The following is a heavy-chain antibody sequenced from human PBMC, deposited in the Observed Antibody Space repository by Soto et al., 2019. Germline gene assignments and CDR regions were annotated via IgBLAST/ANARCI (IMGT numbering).Heavy chain of an antibody. CDR1: GFTVSSNY. D-gene: IGHD2-2*01. CDR3: ARETSTGNYYMDV. J-gene: IGHJ6*03. CDR2: IYSGSST. Sequence: GSLRLSCAASGFTVSSNYMSWVRQAPGKGLEWVSVIYSGSSTYYADSVKGRFTISRDNSKNTLSLQMNSLRAADTAVYYCARETSTGNYYMDVWGKGTTVTVSS. V-gene: IGHV3-53*01.